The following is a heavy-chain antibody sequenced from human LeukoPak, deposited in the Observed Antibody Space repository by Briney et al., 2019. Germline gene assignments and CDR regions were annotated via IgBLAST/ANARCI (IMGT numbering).Heavy chain of an antibody. CDR3: ARPQRHYDSSGYYYPNAFDI. CDR1: GYSFTSYW. CDR2: INPGDSDT. J-gene: IGHJ3*02. Sequence: GESLKISCKGSGYSFTSYWIGWVRQMPGKGLEWMGIINPGDSDTRYSPSFQGQVTISADKSISTAYLQWSSLKASDTAMYYCARPQRHYDSSGYYYPNAFDIWGQGTMVTVSS. V-gene: IGHV5-51*01. D-gene: IGHD3-22*01.